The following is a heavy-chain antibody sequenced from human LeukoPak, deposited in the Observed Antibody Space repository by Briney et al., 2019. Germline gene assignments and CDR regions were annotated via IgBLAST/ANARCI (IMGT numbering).Heavy chain of an antibody. CDR3: AKGEGPFPHHDFFDY. D-gene: IGHD2-21*01. CDR1: GFTFGNYA. V-gene: IGHV3-23*01. CDR2: ISGSGGSP. Sequence: PGGSLRLSCAASGFTFGNYAMSWVRQAPGKGLEWVSAISGSGGSPYYADSVKGRFTISRDNSKNTLFLQMNSLRVEDTAVYYCAKGEGPFPHHDFFDYWGQGTLVTVSS. J-gene: IGHJ4*02.